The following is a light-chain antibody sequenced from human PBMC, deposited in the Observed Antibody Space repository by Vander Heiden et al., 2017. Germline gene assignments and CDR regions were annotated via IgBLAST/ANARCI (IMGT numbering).Light chain of an antibody. Sequence: SALTQPRSVSGSPGQSVTISCTGTSTDIDSYNYVSWYQQHPDKAPKLMIYDVNNRPSGVPDRFSVSKAGNTASLTISGLRAEDGGDYFCCSYAGSYTWVFGGGTKLTVL. CDR3: CSYAGSYTWV. J-gene: IGLJ3*02. V-gene: IGLV2-11*01. CDR2: DVN. CDR1: STDIDSYNY.